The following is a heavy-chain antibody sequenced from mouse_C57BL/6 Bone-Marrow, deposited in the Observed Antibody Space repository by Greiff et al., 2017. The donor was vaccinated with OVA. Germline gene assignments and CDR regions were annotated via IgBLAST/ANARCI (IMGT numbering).Heavy chain of an antibody. D-gene: IGHD1-1*01. Sequence: VKVVESGPGLVAPSQSLSITCTVSGFSLTSYAISWVRQPPGKGLEWLGVIWTGGGTNYNSALKSRLSIIKDNSKSQVFLKMNSLQTDDTARYYCASPYYYGSSYGLAYWGQGTLVTVSA. J-gene: IGHJ3*01. V-gene: IGHV2-9-1*01. CDR1: GFSLTSYA. CDR3: ASPYYYGSSYGLAY. CDR2: IWTGGGT.